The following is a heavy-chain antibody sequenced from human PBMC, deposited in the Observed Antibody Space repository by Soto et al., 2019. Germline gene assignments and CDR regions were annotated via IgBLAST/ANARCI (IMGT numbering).Heavy chain of an antibody. D-gene: IGHD6-25*01. V-gene: IGHV1-18*01. CDR3: ARSGVSSGHESPDFDS. CDR2: ISGFNGNT. J-gene: IGHJ4*02. Sequence: GASVKVSCKASGYPFNFYGITWVRQAPGQGLEWMGWISGFNGNTNYAADLQGRVTMTTDTSTSTAYMELRGLRSDDTAVYYCARSGVSSGHESPDFDSWGQGTPVTVSS. CDR1: GYPFNFYG.